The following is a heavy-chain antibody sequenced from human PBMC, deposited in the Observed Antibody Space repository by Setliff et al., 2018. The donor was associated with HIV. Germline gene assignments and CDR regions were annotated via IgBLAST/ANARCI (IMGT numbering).Heavy chain of an antibody. CDR1: GSTFSDYN. CDR2: IWIDGNRK. V-gene: IGHV3-33*01. Sequence: GGSLRLSCAMSGSTFSDYNIYWVRQSPAKGLEWVALIWIDGNRKEYADSVKGRFTISRDNSKNTVYLQMSTLRAEDTAIYSCATLARFAPDYWSQGTQVTVSS. CDR3: ATLARFAPDY. J-gene: IGHJ4*02.